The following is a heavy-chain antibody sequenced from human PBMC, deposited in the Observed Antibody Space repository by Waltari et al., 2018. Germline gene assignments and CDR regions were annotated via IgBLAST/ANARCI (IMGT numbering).Heavy chain of an antibody. CDR2: IVPILGIS. CDR3: AGGIRIFGVVRWFDP. D-gene: IGHD3-3*01. Sequence: QVQLVQSGAEVKKPGSSVTVSCKTSGGTLNSDAITWVRQAPGQSLEWRGGIVPILGISNHAPKFQVRVTITADTATGTVYMELSSLGSDDTAVYYCAGGIRIFGVVRWFDPWGQGTLVTVSS. J-gene: IGHJ5*02. CDR1: GGTLNSDA. V-gene: IGHV1-69*10.